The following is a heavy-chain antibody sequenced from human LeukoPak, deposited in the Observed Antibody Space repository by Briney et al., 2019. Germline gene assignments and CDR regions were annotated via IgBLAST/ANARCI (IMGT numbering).Heavy chain of an antibody. CDR2: IKQDGSER. D-gene: IGHD2-15*01. Sequence: PGGSLRLSCAASGFTFSGYWMSWVRQAPGKGLEWVANIKQDGSERYYVDSVKGRFTISRDNAKNSLYLQMNSLRAEDTAVYYCARKDCSGGSCYRNFDYWGQGTLVTVSS. CDR3: ARKDCSGGSCYRNFDY. CDR1: GFTFSGYW. V-gene: IGHV3-7*01. J-gene: IGHJ4*02.